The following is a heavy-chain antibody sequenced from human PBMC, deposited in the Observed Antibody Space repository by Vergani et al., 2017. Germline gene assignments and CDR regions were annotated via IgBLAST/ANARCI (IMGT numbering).Heavy chain of an antibody. D-gene: IGHD2-21*01. Sequence: QVQLVESGGGVVQPGRSLRLSCTSSGFTFSTYAMHWVRQAPGKGLEWVAIIYYDGSKKYYADSGKGRFTISRDNSRNTLDLLMSSLRAEDTAIYYCVRXGSYCGSTTCRNPSYVYYYHMDVWGEATTVTVSS. CDR1: GFTFSTYA. J-gene: IGHJ6*03. CDR3: VRXGSYCGSTTCRNPSYVYYYHMDV. V-gene: IGHV3-33*01. CDR2: IYYDGSKK.